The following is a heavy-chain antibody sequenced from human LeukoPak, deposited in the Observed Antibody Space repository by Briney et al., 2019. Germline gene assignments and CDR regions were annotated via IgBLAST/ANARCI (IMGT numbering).Heavy chain of an antibody. Sequence: GGSLRLSCVASGFTFSNYLMNWVRQAPGKGLEWVSGISHSGSSIYYADSVKGRFTISRDNAKSSLYLQMDSLRVEDTAVYYCSSQPAVIDLDFWGQGALVTVSS. J-gene: IGHJ4*02. CDR2: ISHSGSSI. D-gene: IGHD2/OR15-2a*01. V-gene: IGHV3-48*04. CDR3: SSQPAVIDLDF. CDR1: GFTFSNYL.